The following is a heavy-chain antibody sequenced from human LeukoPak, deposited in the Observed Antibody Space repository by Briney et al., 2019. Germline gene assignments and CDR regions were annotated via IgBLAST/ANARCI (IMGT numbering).Heavy chain of an antibody. D-gene: IGHD2-21*02. Sequence: ASVKVSCKASGGTFSSYAISWVRQAPGQGLGWMGGIIPIFGTANYAQKFQGRVTITTDESTSTAYMELSSLRSEDTAVYYCARAAYCGGDCYSPYYYYMDVWGKGTTVTVSS. V-gene: IGHV1-69*05. J-gene: IGHJ6*03. CDR2: IIPIFGTA. CDR1: GGTFSSYA. CDR3: ARAAYCGGDCYSPYYYYMDV.